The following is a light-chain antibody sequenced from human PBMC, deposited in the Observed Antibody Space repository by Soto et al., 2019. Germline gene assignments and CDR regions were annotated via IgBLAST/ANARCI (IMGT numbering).Light chain of an antibody. Sequence: QSALAQPPSVSRAPGQKVTISCTGSSSNIGAGYDLHWYQQLPGTAPKLLLHGNSNRPSGVPDRFSGSKSGTSASLAITGLQAEDEADYYCQSYDSSLSAYVFGAGTKVTVL. CDR1: SSNIGAGYD. J-gene: IGLJ1*01. CDR2: GNS. V-gene: IGLV1-40*01. CDR3: QSYDSSLSAYV.